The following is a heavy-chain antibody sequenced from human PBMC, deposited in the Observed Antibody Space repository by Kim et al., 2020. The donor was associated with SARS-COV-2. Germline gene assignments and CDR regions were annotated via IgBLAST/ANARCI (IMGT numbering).Heavy chain of an antibody. V-gene: IGHV4-39*01. J-gene: IGHJ5*01. D-gene: IGHD4-4*01. Sequence: PSLKSRVTISFDTSKNQFSLRLNSVTAADTAVYYCAGQVYLNSHEINWFNPWGQGTLVTVSS. CDR3: AGQVYLNSHEINWFNP.